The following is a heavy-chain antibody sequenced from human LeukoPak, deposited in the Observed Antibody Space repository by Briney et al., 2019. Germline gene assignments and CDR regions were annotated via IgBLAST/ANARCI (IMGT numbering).Heavy chain of an antibody. CDR3: ARAYDILTGYRRDYYGMDV. CDR2: IYHSGGT. Sequence: SETLSLTCAVSGYSISSGYYWGWIRQPPGKGLEWIGSIYHSGGTYYNPSLKSRVTISVDTSKNQFSLKLSSVTAADTAVYYCARAYDILTGYRRDYYGMDVWGKGTTVTVSS. V-gene: IGHV4-38-2*01. CDR1: GYSISSGYY. D-gene: IGHD3-9*01. J-gene: IGHJ6*04.